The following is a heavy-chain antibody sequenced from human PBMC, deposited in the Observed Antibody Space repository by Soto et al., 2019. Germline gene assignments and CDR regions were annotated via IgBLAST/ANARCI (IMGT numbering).Heavy chain of an antibody. CDR3: ARGRQTFDY. Sequence: EVQLVESGGGLVKPGGSLRLSCAASGFTFSSYSMNWVRQAPGKGLEWVSSISSSSSYIYYADSVKGRFTISRDNAKNSLYQQMNSLRAEDTAVYYCARGRQTFDYWGQGTLVTVSS. CDR1: GFTFSSYS. J-gene: IGHJ4*02. V-gene: IGHV3-21*01. CDR2: ISSSSSYI.